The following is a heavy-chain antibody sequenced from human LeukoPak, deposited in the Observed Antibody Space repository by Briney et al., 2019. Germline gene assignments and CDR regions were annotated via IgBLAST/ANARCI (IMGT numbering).Heavy chain of an antibody. CDR1: GGSISSNSNY. CDR2: ISYSGST. D-gene: IGHD3-10*01. J-gene: IGHJ4*02. CDR3: ASRVRGVKGFDY. V-gene: IGHV4-39*07. Sequence: SETLSLTCTVSGGSISSNSNYWGWIRQPPGKGLEWIGSISYSGSTYQNPSLKSRVTISVDTSKNQFSLKLSSVTAADTAVYYCASRVRGVKGFDYWGQGTLVTVSS.